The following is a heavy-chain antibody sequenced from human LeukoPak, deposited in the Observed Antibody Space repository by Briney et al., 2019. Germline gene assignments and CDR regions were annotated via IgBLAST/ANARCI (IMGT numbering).Heavy chain of an antibody. CDR3: ARGGTGPSNYAPYYYYYGMDV. J-gene: IGHJ6*02. D-gene: IGHD4-11*01. V-gene: IGHV4-39*07. Sequence: SETLSLTCTVSGGSIRSSYYYWGWIRQPPGKGLEWIGSIYDSGSTNYNSSLKSRVTISVDTSKNQFSLKLSSVTAADTAVYYCARGGTGPSNYAPYYYYYGMDVWGQGTTVTVSS. CDR1: GGSIRSSYYY. CDR2: IYDSGST.